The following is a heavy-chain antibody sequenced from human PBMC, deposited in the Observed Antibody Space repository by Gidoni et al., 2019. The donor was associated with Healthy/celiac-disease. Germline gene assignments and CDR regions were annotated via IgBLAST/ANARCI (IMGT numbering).Heavy chain of an antibody. CDR1: SGSFSVYY. J-gene: IGHJ4*02. V-gene: IGHV4-34*01. CDR3: ARGGWGSLGLDY. CDR2: INHSGNT. Sequence: QLQLQQLGAGLLKPSSPLSLTCAVYSGSFSVYYWSWIRQPPGKGLEWIGEINHSGNTNYNPSLKSRVTISVDTSKNQFSLKLSSVTAADTAVYYCARGGWGSLGLDYWGQGTLVTVSS. D-gene: IGHD7-27*01.